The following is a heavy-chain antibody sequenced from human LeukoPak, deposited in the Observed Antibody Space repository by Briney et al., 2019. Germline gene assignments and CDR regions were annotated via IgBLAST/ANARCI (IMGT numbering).Heavy chain of an antibody. CDR1: GGSISSGDYY. D-gene: IGHD6-19*01. CDR2: IYYSGST. Sequence: SETLSLTCTVSGGSISSGDYYWSWIRQPPGKGLEWIGYIYYSGSTYYNPSLKSRVTISVDTSKNQFSLKLSSVTAADTAVYYCARGAVAGTSWFDPWGQGTLVTVSS. CDR3: ARGAVAGTSWFDP. V-gene: IGHV4-30-4*01. J-gene: IGHJ5*02.